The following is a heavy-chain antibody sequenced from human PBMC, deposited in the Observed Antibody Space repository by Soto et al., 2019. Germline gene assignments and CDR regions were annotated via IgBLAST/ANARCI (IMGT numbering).Heavy chain of an antibody. CDR3: ARDRGGWQLDDVMDA. CDR1: GFTFSSYG. V-gene: IGHV3-33*01. CDR2: IWYDGSNK. D-gene: IGHD6-6*01. J-gene: IGHJ6*02. Sequence: GGSLRLSCAASGFTFSSYGMHWVRQAPGKGLEWVAVIWYDGSNKYYADSVKGRFTISRDNSKNTLYLQMNNLRAEDTAVYYRARDRGGWQLDDVMDAWGQGTTVTVS.